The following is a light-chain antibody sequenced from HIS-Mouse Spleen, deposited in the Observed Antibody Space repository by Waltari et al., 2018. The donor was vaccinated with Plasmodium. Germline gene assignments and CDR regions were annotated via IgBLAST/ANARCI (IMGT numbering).Light chain of an antibody. Sequence: TQSPATLSVSPGERATLSCRASQSVSSNLAWYQQKPGQAPRLLIYGASTRATGIPARFSGSGSGTEFTLTISSMQSEDFAVYYCQQYNNWPRGTFGQGTKVKSN. CDR1: QSVSSN. CDR2: GAS. J-gene: IGKJ1*01. CDR3: QQYNNWPRGT. V-gene: IGKV3-15*01.